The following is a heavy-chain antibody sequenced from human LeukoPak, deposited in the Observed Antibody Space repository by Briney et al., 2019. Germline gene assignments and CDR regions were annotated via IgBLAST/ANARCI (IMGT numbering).Heavy chain of an antibody. Sequence: ASLKLSCTASGFTFTGYYIHCVRQAPGQGLEWMGWVNPNSGGTNYAQMFQGRVTMTRDTSLSTAYMELSWLRSDDTAVYYCARDSYGDNWSLGYWGQGTLVTVSS. J-gene: IGHJ4*02. V-gene: IGHV1-2*02. CDR2: VNPNSGGT. CDR1: GFTFTGYY. D-gene: IGHD4-23*01. CDR3: ARDSYGDNWSLGY.